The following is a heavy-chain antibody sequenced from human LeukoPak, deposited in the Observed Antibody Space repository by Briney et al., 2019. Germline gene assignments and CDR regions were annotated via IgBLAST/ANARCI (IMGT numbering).Heavy chain of an antibody. D-gene: IGHD2-2*01. V-gene: IGHV4-59*08. CDR3: ARHRRRDFSSQDAFDI. CDR2: IYYSGST. Sequence: SETLSLTCTVSGGSISSYYWSWIRQPPGKGLEWIGYIYYSGSTNYNPSLKSRVTIPVDTSKNQFSLKLSSVTAADTAVYYCARHRRRDFSSQDAFDIWGQGTMVTVSS. J-gene: IGHJ3*02. CDR1: GGSISSYY.